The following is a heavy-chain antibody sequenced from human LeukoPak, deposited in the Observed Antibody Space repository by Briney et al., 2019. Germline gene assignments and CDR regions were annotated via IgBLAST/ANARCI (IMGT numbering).Heavy chain of an antibody. D-gene: IGHD4-17*01. J-gene: IGHJ4*02. CDR2: ITAYNGIT. CDR3: ARGGDYGDYQLIDY. CDR1: GYTFTNYV. V-gene: IGHV1-18*01. Sequence: ASVKVSCKASGYTFTNYVINWVRQAPGQGLEWMGWITAYNGITNYAQKVQGRVTMTTDTSTSIAYMELRSLRSDDTAVYFCARGGDYGDYQLIDYWGQGTLVTVSS.